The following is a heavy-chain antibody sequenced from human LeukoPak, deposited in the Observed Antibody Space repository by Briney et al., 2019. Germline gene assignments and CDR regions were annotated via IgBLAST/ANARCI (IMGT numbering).Heavy chain of an antibody. D-gene: IGHD2-15*01. CDR1: GFTFSGSA. V-gene: IGHV3-73*01. J-gene: IGHJ4*02. Sequence: GGSLRLSCAASGFTFSGSATHWVRQASGKGLEWVGRIRSKANSYATAYAASVKGRFTISRDNAKNSLYLQMNSLRAEDTAVYYCARGRYCSGGSCYVDYWGQGTLVTVSS. CDR2: IRSKANSYAT. CDR3: ARGRYCSGGSCYVDY.